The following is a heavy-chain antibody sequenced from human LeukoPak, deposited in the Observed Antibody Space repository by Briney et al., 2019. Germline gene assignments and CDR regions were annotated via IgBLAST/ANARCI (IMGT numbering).Heavy chain of an antibody. V-gene: IGHV1-58*01. J-gene: IGHJ4*02. Sequence: GASVKVSCKASGFTFTSSAVQWVRQARGQRLEWIGWIVVGSGNTNYAQKFQERVTITRDMSTSTAHMELSSLRSEDTAVYYCAALGNYYDSSGYFDYWGQGTLVTVSS. CDR3: AALGNYYDSSGYFDY. D-gene: IGHD3-22*01. CDR1: GFTFTSSA. CDR2: IVVGSGNT.